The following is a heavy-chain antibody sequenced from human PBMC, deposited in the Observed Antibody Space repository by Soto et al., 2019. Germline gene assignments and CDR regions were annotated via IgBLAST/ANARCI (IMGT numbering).Heavy chain of an antibody. Sequence: EVQLMQSGPEEKKPGESLKISCKGSGYRFASYRIAWVRQMPGKGLEWMGIIDPSDSDIRYSPSFQGQVTILADKSISTAYLQWSSLKASDTAIYYCARSFFDYFDYCGRGTLVTVSS. J-gene: IGHJ4*01. CDR2: IDPSDSDI. D-gene: IGHD3-3*01. CDR3: ARSFFDYFDY. V-gene: IGHV5-51*01. CDR1: GYRFASYR.